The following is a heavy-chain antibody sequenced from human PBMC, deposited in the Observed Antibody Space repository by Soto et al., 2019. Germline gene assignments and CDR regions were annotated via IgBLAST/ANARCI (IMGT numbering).Heavy chain of an antibody. Sequence: SETLSLPCTVPGGAIRHYYWSWIRQSPGKGLEWMGSAYYSGSTDYNPPLKSRVTMSVDTSKNQDSLKLNSVTTAATAVYYCARARSTYGGGGTGEAKENGFDPWGPGTLVTVSS. CDR2: AYYSGST. V-gene: IGHV4-59*01. CDR3: ARARSTYGGGGTGEAKENGFDP. CDR1: GGAIRHYY. J-gene: IGHJ5*02. D-gene: IGHD2-8*01.